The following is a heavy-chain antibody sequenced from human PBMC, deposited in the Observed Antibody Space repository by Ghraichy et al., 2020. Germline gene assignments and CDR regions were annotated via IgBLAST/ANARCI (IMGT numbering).Heavy chain of an antibody. D-gene: IGHD6-19*01. J-gene: IGHJ4*02. CDR3: AKDRAVAGYFDY. CDR1: GFTFSSYA. Sequence: LSLTCAASGFTFSSYAMSWVRQAPGKGLEWVSAISGSGGSTYYADSVKGRFTISRDNSKNTLYLQMNSLRAEDTAVYYCAKDRAVAGYFDYWGQGTLVTVSS. CDR2: ISGSGGST. V-gene: IGHV3-23*01.